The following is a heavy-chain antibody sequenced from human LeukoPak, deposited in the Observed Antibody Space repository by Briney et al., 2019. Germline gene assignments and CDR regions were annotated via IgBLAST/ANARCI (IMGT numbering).Heavy chain of an antibody. D-gene: IGHD2-2*01. CDR2: IYYSGST. Sequence: SETLSLTCTVSGGSISSYYWSWIRQPPGKGLEWIGYIYYSGSTNYNPSLKSRVTISVDASKSQLSLELTSATAADTAVYYCARHRYCTSTSCTFYFDSWGQGRLVTVSS. J-gene: IGHJ4*02. V-gene: IGHV4-59*01. CDR3: ARHRYCTSTSCTFYFDS. CDR1: GGSISSYY.